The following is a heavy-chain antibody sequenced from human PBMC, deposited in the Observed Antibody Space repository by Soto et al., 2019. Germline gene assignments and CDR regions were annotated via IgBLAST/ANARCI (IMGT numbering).Heavy chain of an antibody. Sequence: SETLSVTCTVSGGSISSYYWSWIRQPPGKGLEWIGYIYYSGSTNYNPSLKSRVTISVDTSKNQFSLKLSSVTAADTAVYYCARRYGASFDYWGQGTLVTVSS. J-gene: IGHJ4*02. CDR1: GGSISSYY. V-gene: IGHV4-59*01. D-gene: IGHD4-17*01. CDR2: IYYSGST. CDR3: ARRYGASFDY.